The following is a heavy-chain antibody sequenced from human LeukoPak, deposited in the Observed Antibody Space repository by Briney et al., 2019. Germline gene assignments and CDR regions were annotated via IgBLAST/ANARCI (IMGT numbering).Heavy chain of an antibody. CDR2: ISSGGTYE. CDR1: GFTFSNYA. V-gene: IGHV3-30*01. CDR3: ARDSTYYYDSGSSGPHYFDN. Sequence: GGSLRLSCAASGFTFSNYAMHWVRQAPGKGLEWVSLISSGGTYEYYADSVKGRFTISRDNSKNTLYLQLNSLRAEDTAVYYCARDSTYYYDSGSSGPHYFDNWGQGTLITVSS. D-gene: IGHD3-10*01. J-gene: IGHJ4*02.